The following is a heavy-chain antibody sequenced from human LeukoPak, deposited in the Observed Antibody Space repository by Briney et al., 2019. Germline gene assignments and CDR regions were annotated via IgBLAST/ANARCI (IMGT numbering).Heavy chain of an antibody. V-gene: IGHV3-30*18. J-gene: IGHJ4*02. CDR1: GFTSSNYG. CDR2: ISFDESSE. Sequence: GGSLRLSCAASGFTSSNYGMHWVRQAPGKGLEWVALISFDESSEYYADSVKGRFSISRDNSKNTLYLQMNNARVDDTAVYYCAKEVGYGSPYFDYWGQGTLVTVSS. CDR3: AKEVGYGSPYFDY. D-gene: IGHD5-12*01.